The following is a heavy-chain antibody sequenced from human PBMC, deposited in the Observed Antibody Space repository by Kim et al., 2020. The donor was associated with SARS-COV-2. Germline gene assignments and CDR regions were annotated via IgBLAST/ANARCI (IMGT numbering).Heavy chain of an antibody. J-gene: IGHJ3*02. CDR3: TKAAGANWGDAFHI. Sequence: GGSLRLSCAASGFTLSDHYMDWVRQAPGKGLEWVGRTRNKANRYTTEYAASVRGRFTISRDESENSLSLQMNSLKTEDTAVYYCTKAAGANWGDAFHIWGHGTMVTVSS. CDR1: GFTLSDHY. CDR2: TRNKANRYTT. V-gene: IGHV3-72*01. D-gene: IGHD1-26*01.